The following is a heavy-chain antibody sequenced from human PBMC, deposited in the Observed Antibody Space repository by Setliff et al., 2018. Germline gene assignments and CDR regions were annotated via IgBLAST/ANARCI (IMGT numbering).Heavy chain of an antibody. CDR3: TTVAIQIWSASGASDI. D-gene: IGHD5-18*01. CDR1: GFMFRGYL. J-gene: IGHJ3*02. V-gene: IGHV3-7*03. CDR2: IRQDGFEK. Sequence: GGSLRLSCAASGFMFRGYLMAWVRQAPGKGLEWVASIRQDGFEKHYVDSVKGRFTISRDNGEDSMYLQMSSLRAEDTAVYYCTTVAIQIWSASGASDIWGRGVLVTVSS.